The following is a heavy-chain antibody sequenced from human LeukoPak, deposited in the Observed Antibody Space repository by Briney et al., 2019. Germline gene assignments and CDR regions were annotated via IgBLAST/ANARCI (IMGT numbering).Heavy chain of an antibody. CDR3: AKIQKDSYDSSGYA. CDR2: ISGSGGST. D-gene: IGHD3-22*01. CDR1: GFTFSSYA. J-gene: IGHJ4*02. V-gene: IGHV3-23*01. Sequence: PGGSLRLSCAASGFTFSSYAMSWVRQAPGKGLEWVSAISGSGGSTYYADSVKGRFTISRDNSKNTLYLQMNSLGAEETAVYYCAKIQKDSYDSSGYAWGQGTLVTVSS.